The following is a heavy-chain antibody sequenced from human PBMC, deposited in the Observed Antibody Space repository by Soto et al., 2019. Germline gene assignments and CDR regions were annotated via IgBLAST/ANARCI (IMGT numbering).Heavy chain of an antibody. CDR3: ARGEGVDAVTPKNGMDV. D-gene: IGHD4-17*01. J-gene: IGHJ6*02. CDR1: GGTFSSYA. V-gene: IGHV1-69*01. CDR2: IIPIFGTA. Sequence: QVQLVQSWAEVKKPGSSVKVSCKASGGTFSSYAISWVRQAPGQGLEWMGGIIPIFGTANYAQKFQGRVTITADESTSTAYMELSSLRSEDTAVYYCARGEGVDAVTPKNGMDVWGQGTTVTVSS.